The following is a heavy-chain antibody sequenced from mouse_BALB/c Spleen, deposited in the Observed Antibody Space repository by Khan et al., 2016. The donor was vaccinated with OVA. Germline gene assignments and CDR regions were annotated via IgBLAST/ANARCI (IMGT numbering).Heavy chain of an antibody. D-gene: IGHD2-14*01. V-gene: IGHV1-80*01. CDR3: ARSGYDYFAY. J-gene: IGHJ3*01. Sequence: VQLQESGAELVRPGSSVKISCKASGYAFSNYWMNWVKQRPGQGLEWIGQIYPGDGDTSSNGKFRGKATLTADKSSSTVYMQLSSLTSEVCAVYFCARSGYDYFAYWGQGTLVTVSA. CDR1: GYAFSNYW. CDR2: IYPGDGDT.